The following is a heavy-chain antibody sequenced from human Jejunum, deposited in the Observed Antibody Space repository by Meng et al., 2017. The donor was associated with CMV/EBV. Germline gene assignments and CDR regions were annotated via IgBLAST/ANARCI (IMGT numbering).Heavy chain of an antibody. CDR1: GFTFRNYG. V-gene: IGHV3-23*01. Sequence: EVKLLESGGGLVQPGGSLRLSCAASGFTFRNYGMSGVRQAPGKGLEWVSSISGSGDSTNYADSVKGRFTISRDNSKNTLDLQMNSLRADDTAVYYCAKNYDFPDWGQGTLVTVSS. CDR2: ISGSGDST. D-gene: IGHD3-3*01. CDR3: AKNYDFPD. J-gene: IGHJ4*02.